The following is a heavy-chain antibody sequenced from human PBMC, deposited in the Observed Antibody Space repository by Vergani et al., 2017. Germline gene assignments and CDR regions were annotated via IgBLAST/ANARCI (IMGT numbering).Heavy chain of an antibody. J-gene: IGHJ4*02. V-gene: IGHV7-4-1*02. Sequence: VQLVQSGAEVKKPGESLKIPCKGSGYTFTSYAMNWVRQAPGQGLEWMGWINTNTGNPTYAQGFTGRFVFSLDTSVSTAYLQISSLKAEDTAVYYCARAPGIVATMGDYWGQGTLVTVSS. D-gene: IGHD5-12*01. CDR3: ARAPGIVATMGDY. CDR1: GYTFTSYA. CDR2: INTNTGNP.